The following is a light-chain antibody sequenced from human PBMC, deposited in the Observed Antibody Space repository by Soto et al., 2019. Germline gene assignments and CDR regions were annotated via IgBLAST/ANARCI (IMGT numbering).Light chain of an antibody. CDR3: QQYGTSPIT. CDR2: GAS. J-gene: IGKJ5*01. V-gene: IGKV3-20*01. Sequence: VLAQSPGTLALKTGRRASVYSRASQSVSSSYLAWYQQRPGQAPRLLIYGASSRATGVPDRFSVTGSGTDFALTISRLEPEDFAVFFCQQYGTSPITFGQGTRLEIK. CDR1: QSVSSSY.